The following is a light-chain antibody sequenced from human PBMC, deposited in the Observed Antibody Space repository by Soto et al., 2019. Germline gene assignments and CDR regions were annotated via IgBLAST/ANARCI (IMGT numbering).Light chain of an antibody. Sequence: EIVLTQSPATLSLSPGERATLSCRASQSINRHLAWYRQKPGQAPRLLIYDASNRATGIPARFSGSGSGTDFTLTISSLQSDDFAVYYCQQYNDWPSYTFGQGTKLEIK. V-gene: IGKV3-11*01. CDR2: DAS. CDR3: QQYNDWPSYT. J-gene: IGKJ2*01. CDR1: QSINRH.